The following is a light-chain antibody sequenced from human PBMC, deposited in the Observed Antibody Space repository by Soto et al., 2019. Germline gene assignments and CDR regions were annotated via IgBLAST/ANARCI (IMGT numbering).Light chain of an antibody. CDR1: SSNIGAGYD. V-gene: IGLV1-40*01. CDR2: GNS. J-gene: IGLJ1*01. CDR3: QSYDSSLRADV. Sequence: QSVLTQPPSVSGAPGQRVTISCTGSSSNIGAGYDVHWYQQFPGTAPKLLIYGNSNRPSGVPDRFSGSKSGTSASLAITGLQAEDEADYYCQSYDSSLRADVFGTGTKLTVL.